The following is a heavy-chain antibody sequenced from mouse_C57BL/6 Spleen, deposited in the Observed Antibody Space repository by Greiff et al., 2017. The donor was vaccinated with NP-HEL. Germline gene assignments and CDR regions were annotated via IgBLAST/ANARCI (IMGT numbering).Heavy chain of an antibody. CDR3: ARGAENYGSSPFAY. J-gene: IGHJ3*01. V-gene: IGHV1-85*01. D-gene: IGHD1-1*01. CDR1: GYTFTSYD. Sequence: VQLQESGPELVKPGASVKLSCKASGYTFTSYDINWVKQRPGQGLEWIGWIYPRDGSTKYNEKFKGKATLTVDTSSSTAYMELHSLTSEDSAVYFCARGAENYGSSPFAYWGQGTLVTVSA. CDR2: IYPRDGST.